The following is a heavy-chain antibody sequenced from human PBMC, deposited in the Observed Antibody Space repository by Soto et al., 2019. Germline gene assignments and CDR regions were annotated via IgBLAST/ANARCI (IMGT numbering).Heavy chain of an antibody. CDR3: TRGDQKIVDASEY. V-gene: IGHV4-34*01. CDR2: SNHRGAT. Sequence: QVQLQQWGAGLLKPSETLSLTCATSGESFSGNYWSWVRQPPGKGLEWIGESNHRGATVYTPSLKGRVIISLDTSKNQFSLRLTFVTAADTAVYFCTRGDQKIVDASEYWGQGTLVTVSS. CDR1: GESFSGNY. J-gene: IGHJ4*02. D-gene: IGHD2-15*01.